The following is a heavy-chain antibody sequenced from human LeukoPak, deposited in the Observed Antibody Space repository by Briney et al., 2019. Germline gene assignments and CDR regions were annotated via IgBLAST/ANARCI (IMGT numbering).Heavy chain of an antibody. CDR1: GFTFSSYA. CDR2: ISGSGGST. V-gene: IGHV3-23*01. CDR3: AKSPSYYDILTGYFDY. J-gene: IGHJ4*02. Sequence: GGSLRLSCAASGFTFSSYAMSWVRQAPGKGLEWVSAISGSGGSTYYADSVKGRFTIPRDNSKNTLYLQMNSLRAEDTAVYYCAKSPSYYDILTGYFDYWGQGTLVTVSS. D-gene: IGHD3-9*01.